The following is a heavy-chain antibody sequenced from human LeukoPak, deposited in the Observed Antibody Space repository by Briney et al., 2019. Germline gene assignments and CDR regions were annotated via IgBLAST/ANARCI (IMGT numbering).Heavy chain of an antibody. CDR3: ARDGWELDY. J-gene: IGHJ4*02. D-gene: IGHD1-26*01. V-gene: IGHV1-8*02. CDR1: GYTFTGYY. CDR2: MNPNSGNT. Sequence: ASVKVSCKASGYTFTGYYMHWVRQATGQGLEWMGWMNPNSGNTGYAQEFQGRVTMTRNTSISTAYMELSSLRSEDTAVYYCARDGWELDYWGQGTLVTVSS.